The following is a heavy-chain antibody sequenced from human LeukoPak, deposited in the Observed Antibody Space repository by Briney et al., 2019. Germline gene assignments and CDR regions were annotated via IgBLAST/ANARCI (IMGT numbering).Heavy chain of an antibody. V-gene: IGHV3-23*01. CDR2: ISGSGGST. D-gene: IGHD6-13*01. Sequence: GGSLRLSCAASGFTFSSYAMSWVRQAPGKGLEWVSAISGSGGSTYYADSVKGRFTISRDNSKNTLYLQMNSLRAEDTAVYYCARDLLVGIAAAGTGGFDYWGQGTLVTVSS. CDR1: GFTFSSYA. CDR3: ARDLLVGIAAAGTGGFDY. J-gene: IGHJ4*02.